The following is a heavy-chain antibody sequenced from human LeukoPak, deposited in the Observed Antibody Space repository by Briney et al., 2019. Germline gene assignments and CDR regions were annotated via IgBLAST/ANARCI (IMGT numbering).Heavy chain of an antibody. V-gene: IGHV1-69*05. Sequence: GASVKVSCKASGGTFSSYAISWVRQAPGQGLEWMGGIILIFGTANYAQKFQGRVTITTDESTSTAYMELSSLRSEDTAVYYCARGSRLGYCSSTSCRAFDIWGQGTMVTVSS. CDR1: GGTFSSYA. CDR2: IILIFGTA. D-gene: IGHD2-2*01. J-gene: IGHJ3*02. CDR3: ARGSRLGYCSSTSCRAFDI.